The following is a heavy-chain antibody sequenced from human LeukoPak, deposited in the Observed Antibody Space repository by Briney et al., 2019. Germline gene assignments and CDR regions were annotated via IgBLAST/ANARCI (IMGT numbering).Heavy chain of an antibody. V-gene: IGHV3-23*01. Sequence: GGSLRLSCAASGFTFSSYTMSWVRQAPGKGLEWVSAISGSGGNTYYADSVKGRFTISRDTSKNTVYLQMNSLRVEDTAVYYCAREDHVRGTFDIWGQGTMVTVPS. CDR3: AREDHVRGTFDI. CDR2: ISGSGGNT. D-gene: IGHD3-10*02. J-gene: IGHJ3*02. CDR1: GFTFSSYT.